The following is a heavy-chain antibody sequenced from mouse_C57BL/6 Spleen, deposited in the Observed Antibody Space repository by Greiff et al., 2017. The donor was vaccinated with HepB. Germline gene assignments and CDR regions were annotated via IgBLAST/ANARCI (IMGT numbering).Heavy chain of an antibody. CDR2: ISSGGSYT. CDR3: ARHLGHLGAMDY. CDR1: GFTFSSYG. J-gene: IGHJ4*01. Sequence: EVKLVESGGDLVKPGGSLKLSCAASGFTFSSYGMSWVRQTPDKRLEWVATISSGGSYTYYPDSVKGRFTISRDNAKNTLYLQMSSLKSEDTAMYYCARHLGHLGAMDYWGQGTSVTVSS. D-gene: IGHD4-1*01. V-gene: IGHV5-6*01.